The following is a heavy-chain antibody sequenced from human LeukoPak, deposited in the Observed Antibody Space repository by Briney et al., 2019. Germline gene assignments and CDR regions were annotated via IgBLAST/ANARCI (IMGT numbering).Heavy chain of an antibody. V-gene: IGHV1-18*01. D-gene: IGHD2-8*01. J-gene: IGHJ3*02. CDR1: GYTLTSYG. CDR2: ISAYNGNT. CDR3: TRGREDIVLMVYATRDVAFDI. Sequence: GDSVKVSCKASGYTLTSYGISWVRQAPGQGVEWMGWISAYNGNTNYAQKLQGRVTMTTDTSTSTAYMELRSLRSDDTAVYYCTRGREDIVLMVYATRDVAFDIWGQGTMVTVSS.